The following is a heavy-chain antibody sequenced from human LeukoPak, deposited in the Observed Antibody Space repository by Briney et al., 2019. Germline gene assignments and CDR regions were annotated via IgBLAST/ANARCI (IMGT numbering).Heavy chain of an antibody. CDR3: AKTGTGVVPRYYYYYMDV. J-gene: IGHJ6*03. V-gene: IGHV3-21*01. CDR2: ISSSGSYI. CDR1: GFTFSSYT. Sequence: GGSLRLSCAASGFTSGFTFSSYTMNWVRQAPGKGLEWVSSISSSGSYIYYADSVKGRFTISRDNSKNTLYLQMNSLRAEDTAVYYCAKTGTGVVPRYYYYYMDVWGKGTTVTVSS. D-gene: IGHD2-2*01.